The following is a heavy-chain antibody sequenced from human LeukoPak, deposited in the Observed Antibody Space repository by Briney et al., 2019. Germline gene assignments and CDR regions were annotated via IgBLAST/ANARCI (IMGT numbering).Heavy chain of an antibody. D-gene: IGHD1-26*01. CDR2: IYYSGST. Sequence: SETLSLTCTVSGGSISSYYWSWIGKPPGKGRGWIGYIYYSGSTNYNPSLKSRVTISVDTSKNQFSLKLSSVTAADTAVYYCARVVGATVYGWFDPWGQGTLVTVSS. CDR1: GGSISSYY. J-gene: IGHJ5*02. CDR3: ARVVGATVYGWFDP. V-gene: IGHV4-59*13.